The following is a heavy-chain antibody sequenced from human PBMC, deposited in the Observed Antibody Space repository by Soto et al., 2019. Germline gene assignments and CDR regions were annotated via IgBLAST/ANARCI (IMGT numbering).Heavy chain of an antibody. CDR2: IYYSGTT. V-gene: IGHV4-28*01. CDR3: ARSELQGPIDY. Sequence: QVQLQESGPGLVKPSDTLSLTCAVSGYSISSSNWWGWIRQPPGKGLEWIGYIYYSGTTYYNPSPKSRFPVSVVTSQNQCSLKLTSVTAVDTAVYYCARSELQGPIDYWGQGTLVTVSS. J-gene: IGHJ4*02. D-gene: IGHD1-26*01. CDR1: GYSISSSNW.